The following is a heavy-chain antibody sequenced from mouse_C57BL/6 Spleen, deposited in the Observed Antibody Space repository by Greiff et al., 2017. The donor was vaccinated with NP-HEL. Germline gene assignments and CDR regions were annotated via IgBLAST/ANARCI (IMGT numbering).Heavy chain of an antibody. CDR3: ARGMITKAFAY. CDR2: IYPSDSET. V-gene: IGHV1-61*01. Sequence: VQLQQPGAELVRPGSSVKLSCKASGYTFTSYWMDWVKQRPGQGLEWIGNIYPSDSETHYNQKFKDKATLTVDKSSSTAYMQLSSLTSEDSAVYYCARGMITKAFAYWGQGTLVTVSA. J-gene: IGHJ3*01. CDR1: GYTFTSYW. D-gene: IGHD2-4*01.